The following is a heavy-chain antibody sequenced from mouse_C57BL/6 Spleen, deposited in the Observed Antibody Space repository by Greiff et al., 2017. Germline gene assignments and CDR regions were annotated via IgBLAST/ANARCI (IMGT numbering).Heavy chain of an antibody. V-gene: IGHV1-80*01. CDR1: GYAFSSYW. J-gene: IGHJ2*01. D-gene: IGHD1-1*01. CDR2: IYPGDGDS. CDR3: ARSGSITTVFDD. Sequence: VQLQQSGAELVKPGASVKISCKASGYAFSSYWMNWVKQRPGKGLEWIGQIYPGDGDSNYNGKFKGKATLTADKSYSTAYMQLSSLTSEDSAVYFCARSGSITTVFDDWGQGTTLTVSS.